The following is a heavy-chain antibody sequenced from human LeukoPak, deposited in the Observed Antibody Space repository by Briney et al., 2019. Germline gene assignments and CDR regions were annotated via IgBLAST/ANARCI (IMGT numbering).Heavy chain of an antibody. J-gene: IGHJ4*02. CDR2: SYSGGSR. Sequence: PGGSLRLSCAAPGFTVSTDHMSWVRQAPGKGLEWVAVSYSGGSRHYAESVKGRFTISRDNSKNTLYLQMNSLRAEDTALYYCARVWELSFDYWGQGTLVTVSS. CDR3: ARVWELSFDY. V-gene: IGHV3-53*01. D-gene: IGHD1-26*01. CDR1: GFTVSTDH.